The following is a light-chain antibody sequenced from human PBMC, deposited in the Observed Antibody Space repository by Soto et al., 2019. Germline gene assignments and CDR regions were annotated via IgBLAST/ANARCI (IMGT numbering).Light chain of an antibody. Sequence: EVVLTQSPVTLSLSPGERATLSCRASQSFRGLLAWYQQKPGQAPRLLIYDAYNRATGIPPRFSGSGSGVAFTLTSSSLAPEDSAVYYCQQRHMWPITFGQGTRLEIK. CDR3: QQRHMWPIT. CDR2: DAY. CDR1: QSFRGL. V-gene: IGKV3-11*01. J-gene: IGKJ5*01.